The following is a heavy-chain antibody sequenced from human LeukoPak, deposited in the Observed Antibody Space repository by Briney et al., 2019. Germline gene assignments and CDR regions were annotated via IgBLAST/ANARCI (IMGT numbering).Heavy chain of an antibody. D-gene: IGHD6-13*01. Sequence: NSSETLSLTCTVSGGSISSGSYDWSWIRQPAVKGLEWIELIYTSGSTNYNPSLKSQVTISVDTSKNQFSLKLSSVTAADTAVYYCARIGIAAAGTISYYYYMDVWGKGTTVTVSS. CDR2: IYTSGST. CDR3: ARIGIAAAGTISYYYYMDV. V-gene: IGHV4-61*02. J-gene: IGHJ6*03. CDR1: GGSISSGSYD.